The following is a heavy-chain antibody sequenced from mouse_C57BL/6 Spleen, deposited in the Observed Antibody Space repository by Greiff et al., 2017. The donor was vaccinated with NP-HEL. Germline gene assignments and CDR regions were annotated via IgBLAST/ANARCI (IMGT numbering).Heavy chain of an antibody. J-gene: IGHJ1*03. CDR2: INPNNGGT. Sequence: EVQLQQSGPELVKPGASVKISCKASGYTFTDYYMNWVKQSHGKSLEWIGDINPNNGGTSYNQKFKGKATLTVDKSSSTAYMELRSLTSEDSAVYYCARHYGSRDFDVWGTGTTVTVSS. D-gene: IGHD1-1*01. CDR1: GYTFTDYY. CDR3: ARHYGSRDFDV. V-gene: IGHV1-26*01.